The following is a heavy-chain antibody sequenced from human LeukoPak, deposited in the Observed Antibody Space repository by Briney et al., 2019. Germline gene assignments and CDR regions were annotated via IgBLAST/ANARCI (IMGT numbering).Heavy chain of an antibody. D-gene: IGHD2-21*02. CDR3: ASYRREGDYYFDD. Sequence: TSETLSLTCTVSGDSVSSSTYFWRWIRQPPGKGLEWIGSMSHIANTYYNPSLKSRDIISVDTSKNQVSLKLSSVTAADTAVYYCASYRREGDYYFDDWGQGTLVTVFS. J-gene: IGHJ4*02. CDR1: GDSVSSSTYF. V-gene: IGHV4-39*01. CDR2: MSHIANT.